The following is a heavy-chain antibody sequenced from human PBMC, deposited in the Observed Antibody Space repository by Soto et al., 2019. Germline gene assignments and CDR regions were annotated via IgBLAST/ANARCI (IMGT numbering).Heavy chain of an antibody. J-gene: IGHJ6*02. CDR1: GYPFTKYG. V-gene: IGHV1-18*01. D-gene: IGHD2-21*01. CDR3: AKDGGHGARMHICGMDV. CDR2: ISGHSGGT. Sequence: QLQLVQSGVELKKPGASVRVSCKASGYPFTKYGINWVRQAPGQGLEWMGWISGHSGGTKYGPKFRDTNTMVTDTSSKTAYMELRSLRSDDTAVYYCAKDGGHGARMHICGMDVWGQGTTVTVSS.